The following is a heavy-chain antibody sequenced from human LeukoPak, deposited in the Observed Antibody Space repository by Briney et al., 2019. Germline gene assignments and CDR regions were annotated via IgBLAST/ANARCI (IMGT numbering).Heavy chain of an antibody. V-gene: IGHV3-23*01. CDR3: AKDQGNEDYYYYYMDV. J-gene: IGHJ6*03. CDR1: GFTFSSYA. Sequence: GGSLRLSCAASGFTFSSYAMSWVRQAPGKGLEWVSAISGSGGSTYYADSVKGRFTISRDNSKNTLYLQMNSLRAEDTAVYYCAKDQGNEDYYYYYMDVWGKGTTVTASS. CDR2: ISGSGGST.